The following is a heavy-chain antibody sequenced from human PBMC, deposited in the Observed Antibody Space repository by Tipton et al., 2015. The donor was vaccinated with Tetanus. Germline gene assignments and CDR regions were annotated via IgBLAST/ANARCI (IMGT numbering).Heavy chain of an antibody. CDR1: GGSISSYY. CDR3: ARQKRGYSYGAFDY. V-gene: IGHV4-59*08. CDR2: IYYSGST. Sequence: NLSLTCTGSGGSISSYYWSWIRQPPGKGLEWIGYIYYSGSTNYNPSLKSRVTISVDTSKNQFSLKLSSVTAADTAVYYCARQKRGYSYGAFDYWGQGTLVTVSS. J-gene: IGHJ4*02. D-gene: IGHD5-18*01.